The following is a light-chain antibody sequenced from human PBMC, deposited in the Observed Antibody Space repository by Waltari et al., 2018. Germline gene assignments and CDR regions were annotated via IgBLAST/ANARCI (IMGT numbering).Light chain of an antibody. CDR1: RSNIGHYF. CDR2: DNY. V-gene: IGLV1-51*01. J-gene: IGLJ2*01. CDR3: ATWDNSLTAVV. Sequence: QSVLTQPPSVSAAPGQKVTIPCSGRRSNIGHYFVSWSHQLPGTTPKLLIYDNYKRPSGIPDRFSASKSGTSATLDITGLQIGDEADYYCATWDNSLTAVVFGGGTKLTVL.